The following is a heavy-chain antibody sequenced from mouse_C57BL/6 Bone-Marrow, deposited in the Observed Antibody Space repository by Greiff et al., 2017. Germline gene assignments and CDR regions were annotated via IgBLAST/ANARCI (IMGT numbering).Heavy chain of an antibody. CDR1: GYTFTSYW. J-gene: IGHJ3*01. CDR2: IDPSDSYT. CDR3: ARDYYGTLAY. Sequence: QVQLQQPGAELVKPGASVKLSCKASGYTFTSYWMQWVKQRPGQGLEWIGEIDPSDSYTNYNQKFKGKATLTVDTSSSTAYMQLSSLTSEDSAVYYCARDYYGTLAYWGQGTLVTVSA. V-gene: IGHV1-50*01. D-gene: IGHD1-1*01.